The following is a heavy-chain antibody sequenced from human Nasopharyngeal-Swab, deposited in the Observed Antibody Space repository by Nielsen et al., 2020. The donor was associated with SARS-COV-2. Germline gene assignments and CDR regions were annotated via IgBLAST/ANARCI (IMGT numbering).Heavy chain of an antibody. CDR2: IYYIGST. V-gene: IGHV4-31*03. Sequence: SETLSLTCTVSGGSISSGGYYWIWLRQPPWIGLEWIGYIYYIGSTYYNPSLKSRVTISVDTSKNQFSLKLSSVTAADTAVYYCAREWRKDPLWFGESRYYFDYWGQGTLVTVSS. CDR1: GGSISSGGYY. CDR3: AREWRKDPLWFGESRYYFDY. J-gene: IGHJ4*02. D-gene: IGHD3-10*01.